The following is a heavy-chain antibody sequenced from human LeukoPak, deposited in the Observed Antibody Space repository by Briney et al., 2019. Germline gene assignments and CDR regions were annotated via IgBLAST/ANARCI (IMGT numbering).Heavy chain of an antibody. V-gene: IGHV1-24*01. D-gene: IGHD3-9*01. CDR3: ATVRYYDILTGQNIFDY. J-gene: IGHJ4*02. Sequence: AASVKVSSKVSGYTLTELSMHWVRQAPGKGLEWMGGFDPEDGETIYAQKFQGRVTMTEDTSTDTAYMELSSLRSEDTAVYYCATVRYYDILTGQNIFDYWGQGTLVTVSS. CDR1: GYTLTELS. CDR2: FDPEDGET.